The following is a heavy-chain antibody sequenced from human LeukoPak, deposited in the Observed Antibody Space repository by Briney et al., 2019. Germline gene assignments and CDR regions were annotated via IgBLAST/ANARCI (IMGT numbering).Heavy chain of an antibody. J-gene: IGHJ5*02. CDR2: ISYDGSNK. CDR1: GVTFSSYA. V-gene: IGHV3-30-3*01. CDR3: ARDRLLWFGEDWFDP. Sequence: PGGSLRLSCAASGVTFSSYAMHWVRQAPGKGLEWVAVISYDGSNKYYADSVKGRFTISRDNSKNTLYLQMNSLRAEDTAVYYCARDRLLWFGEDWFDPWGQGTLVTVSS. D-gene: IGHD3-10*01.